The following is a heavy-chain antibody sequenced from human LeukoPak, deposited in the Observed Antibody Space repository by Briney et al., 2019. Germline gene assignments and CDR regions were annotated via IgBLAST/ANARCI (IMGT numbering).Heavy chain of an antibody. V-gene: IGHV3-7*03. D-gene: IGHD3-16*02. CDR2: INRDGSQR. CDR3: ARSGSLYASFDY. Sequence: QPGGSLRLSCAASGFSLSAYWMTWVRQAPGKGLEWVANINRDGSQRNHVDSVKGRFTISRDNAKNSLYLQMDSLTAEDTAVYYCARSGSLYASFDYWGQGTLVTVSS. CDR1: GFSLSAYW. J-gene: IGHJ4*02.